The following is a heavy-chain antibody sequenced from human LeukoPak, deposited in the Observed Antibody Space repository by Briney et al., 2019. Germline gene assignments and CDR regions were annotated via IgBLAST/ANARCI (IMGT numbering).Heavy chain of an antibody. Sequence: SETLSLTCTVSGGSISSYYWSWIRQPPGKGLEWIGRVYYSGSTNYKSSLKSRVSISVDTSKNQFSLKLSSVTAADTAVYYCARGHPWQHLPESAFDYWGQGTLVTVSS. CDR2: VYYSGST. CDR1: GGSISSYY. V-gene: IGHV4-59*01. J-gene: IGHJ4*02. CDR3: ARGHPWQHLPESAFDY.